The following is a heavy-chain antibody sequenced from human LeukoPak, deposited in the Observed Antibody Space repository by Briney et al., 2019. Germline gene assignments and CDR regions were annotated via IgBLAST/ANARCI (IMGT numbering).Heavy chain of an antibody. CDR3: ARSYGGSWFDP. J-gene: IGHJ5*02. CDR1: GGSISSYY. Sequence: NPSETLSLTCTVSGGSISSYYWSWIRQPPGKGLEWTGYIYYSGSTNYNPSLKSRVTISVDTSKNQFSLKLSSVTAADTAVYYCARSYGGSWFDPWGQGTLVTVSS. CDR2: IYYSGST. D-gene: IGHD4-23*01. V-gene: IGHV4-59*01.